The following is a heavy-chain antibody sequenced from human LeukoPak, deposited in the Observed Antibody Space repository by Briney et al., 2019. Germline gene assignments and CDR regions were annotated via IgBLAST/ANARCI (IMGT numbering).Heavy chain of an antibody. Sequence: SETLSLTCTVSGGSISSGGYYWSWIRQPPGKGLEWIGYIYHSGSTYYNPSLKSRVTISVDRSKNLFSLKLSSVTAADTAVYYCARDLRDWAELRNDDAFDIWGQGTMVTVSS. V-gene: IGHV4-30-2*01. CDR3: ARDLRDWAELRNDDAFDI. D-gene: IGHD1-7*01. J-gene: IGHJ3*02. CDR2: IYHSGST. CDR1: GGSISSGGYY.